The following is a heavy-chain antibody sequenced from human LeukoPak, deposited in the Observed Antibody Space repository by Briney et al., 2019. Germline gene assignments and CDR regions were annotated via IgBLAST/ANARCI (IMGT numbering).Heavy chain of an antibody. V-gene: IGHV1-2*02. CDR1: GYRFSGYY. D-gene: IGHD6-13*01. Sequence: ASVKVSCKASGYRFSGYYMHGVRQPPAQGLEGMGWVNPKMGGTNYAHEFQGRVTMTRATSISTAYMELSRLRSDDTAVYYCAKDLAASQHLGWFGHWGQGTLVTVSS. CDR3: AKDLAASQHLGWFGH. J-gene: IGHJ5*02. CDR2: VNPKMGGT.